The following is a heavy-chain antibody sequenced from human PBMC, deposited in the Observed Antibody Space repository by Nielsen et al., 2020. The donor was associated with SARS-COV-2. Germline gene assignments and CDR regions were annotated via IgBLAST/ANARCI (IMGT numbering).Heavy chain of an antibody. CDR1: GFTFSSYA. D-gene: IGHD4-23*01. J-gene: IGHJ3*02. CDR2: IYRGGST. V-gene: IGHV3-23*03. CDR3: ARGAEFDYGGLGAFDI. Sequence: GESLKISCAASGFTFSSYAMSWVRQAPGKGLEWVSVIYRGGSTAYTGAVKGRFTFSRDNSKNTLYLQMNSLRVEDTAIYYCARGAEFDYGGLGAFDIWGQGTKVTVSS.